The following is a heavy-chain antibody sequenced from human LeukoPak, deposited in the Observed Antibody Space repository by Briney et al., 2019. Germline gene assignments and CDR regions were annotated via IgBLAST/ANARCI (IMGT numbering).Heavy chain of an antibody. Sequence: GGSLRLSCAASGFTFSSYAMHWVRQAPGKGLEWVAVISYDGSNKYYADSVKGRFTISRDNSKNTLYLQMNSLRAEDTAVYYCARETSRDGYNLVHWGQGTLVTVSS. CDR2: ISYDGSNK. V-gene: IGHV3-30-3*01. CDR1: GFTFSSYA. J-gene: IGHJ4*02. CDR3: ARETSRDGYNLVH. D-gene: IGHD5-24*01.